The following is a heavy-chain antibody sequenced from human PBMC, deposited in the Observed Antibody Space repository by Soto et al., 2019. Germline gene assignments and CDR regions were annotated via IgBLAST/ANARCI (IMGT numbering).Heavy chain of an antibody. Sequence: EVQLLESGGGWVQTGGSLRLSCVASGFDFGNYDMSWVRQAPGKGLEWVAGISASEGSAYYADSVKGRFTISRDNSKDXXXXXXXXLXSEXTAXYYXAKEDDAWTNGHFDLWGQGTLVTVSS. V-gene: IGHV3-23*01. CDR3: AKEDDAWTNGHFDL. CDR2: ISASEGSA. J-gene: IGHJ3*01. D-gene: IGHD2-8*01. CDR1: GFDFGNYD.